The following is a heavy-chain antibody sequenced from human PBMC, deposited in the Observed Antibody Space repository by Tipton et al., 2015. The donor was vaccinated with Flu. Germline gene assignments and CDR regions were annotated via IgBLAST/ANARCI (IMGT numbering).Heavy chain of an antibody. CDR3: ARTRGGYCSSTSCIADYFDF. D-gene: IGHD2-2*01. CDR2: IKQGGSEK. CDR1: GFIFSTYW. Sequence: SLRLSCAASGFIFSTYWMTWVRQAPGKGLEWVANIKQGGSEKYYVDSVKGRFTISRDNAKNSLYLQMNSLRVEDTALYFCARTRGGYCSSTSCIADYFDFWGQGTLGTASS. V-gene: IGHV3-7*01. J-gene: IGHJ4*02.